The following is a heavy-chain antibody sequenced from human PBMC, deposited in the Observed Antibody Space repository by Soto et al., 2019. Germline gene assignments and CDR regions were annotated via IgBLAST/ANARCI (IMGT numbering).Heavy chain of an antibody. CDR1: GFTFSDYY. V-gene: IGHV3-11*01. J-gene: IGHJ4*02. CDR2: ISSSGITS. Sequence: PGWSLRLSCAASGFTFSDYYMSWIRQAPGKGLEWVSYISSSGITSYSADSVEGRFTISRDNAKNPLYLHMNSLRADDTAVYYCATLYCSGGSCYNSLDYWGQGTLVTVSS. CDR3: ATLYCSGGSCYNSLDY. D-gene: IGHD2-15*01.